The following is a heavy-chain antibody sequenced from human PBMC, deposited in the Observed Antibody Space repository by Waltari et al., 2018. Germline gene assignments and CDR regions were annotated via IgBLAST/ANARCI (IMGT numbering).Heavy chain of an antibody. CDR1: GFTFRSHW. V-gene: IGHV3-7*03. CDR3: VRNRGWLQFES. D-gene: IGHD5-12*01. J-gene: IGHJ4*02. Sequence: EVQLVESGGGLVQAGGSLRLSCAASGFTFRSHWLDWVRQAAGKGLEWVANIKEDGSATYYADSVKGRFVISRDNAKNALYLQMNSLRAEDAALYYCVRNRGWLQFESWGQGTLVTVSS. CDR2: IKEDGSAT.